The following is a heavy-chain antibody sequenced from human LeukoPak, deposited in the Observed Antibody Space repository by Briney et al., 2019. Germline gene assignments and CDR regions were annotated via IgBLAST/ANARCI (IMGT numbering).Heavy chain of an antibody. CDR3: ARGPLELRRCMDY. J-gene: IGHJ4*02. Sequence: PGGSLRLSCAASGFTFSSYGMHWVRQAPGKGLEWVAFIRYDGSNKYYADSVKGRFTISSDNAKNSLYLQMNSLRAEDTAVYYCARGPLELRRCMDYWGQGTLVTVSS. CDR1: GFTFSSYG. V-gene: IGHV3-30*02. D-gene: IGHD1-7*01. CDR2: IRYDGSNK.